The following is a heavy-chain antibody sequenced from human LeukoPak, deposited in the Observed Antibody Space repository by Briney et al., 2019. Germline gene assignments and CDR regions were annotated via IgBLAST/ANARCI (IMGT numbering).Heavy chain of an antibody. CDR3: ARVSRYYYDSSGYYINY. J-gene: IGHJ4*02. Sequence: SETLSLTCTVSGGSISSSSYYWGWIRQPPGKGLEWIGSICYSGSTYYNPSLKSRVTISVDTSKNQFSLKLSSVTAADTAVYYCARVSRYYYDSSGYYINYWGQGTLVTVSS. D-gene: IGHD3-22*01. CDR2: ICYSGST. V-gene: IGHV4-39*07. CDR1: GGSISSSSYY.